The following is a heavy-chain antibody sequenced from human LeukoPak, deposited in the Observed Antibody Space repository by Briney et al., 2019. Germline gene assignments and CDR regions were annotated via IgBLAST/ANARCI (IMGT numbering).Heavy chain of an antibody. D-gene: IGHD4-17*01. V-gene: IGHV4-59*08. J-gene: IGHJ5*02. CDR2: IYYSGST. Sequence: PSETLSLTCTVSGGSISSYYWSWIRQPPGKGLEWIGYIYYSGSTNYNPSLKSRVTISVDTSKNQFSLKLGSVTAADTAVYYCARHESDYGDYAPWFDPWGQGTLVTVSS. CDR1: GGSISSYY. CDR3: ARHESDYGDYAPWFDP.